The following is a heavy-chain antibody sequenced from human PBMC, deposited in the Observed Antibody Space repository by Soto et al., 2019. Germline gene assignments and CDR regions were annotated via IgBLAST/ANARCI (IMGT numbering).Heavy chain of an antibody. CDR3: ATDSNYDVSNSF. V-gene: IGHV1-69*13. Sequence: GASVKVSCKASGGTLNNYAINWVLQAPGQGLEWMGGILPVSAPPDYAQKFQGRVSITADHSTSTVYMELSRLKSDDTAVYFCATDSNYDVSNSFWGQGTLVTVSS. CDR1: GGTLNNYA. D-gene: IGHD3-3*01. CDR2: ILPVSAPP. J-gene: IGHJ4*02.